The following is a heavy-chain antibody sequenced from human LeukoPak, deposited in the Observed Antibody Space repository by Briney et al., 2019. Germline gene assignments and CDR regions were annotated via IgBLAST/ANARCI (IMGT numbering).Heavy chain of an antibody. CDR3: ARDPRSYDFWIGYLDY. Sequence: DSVKVSCKASGYTFTSYGISWVRLAPGQGLEWMGLLSVDNGSATYARKLQGRVTLTTDTSTSTAYTELRSLRSDDTAVYYCARDPRSYDFWIGYLDYWGQGTLVTVSS. D-gene: IGHD3-3*01. CDR1: GYTFTSYG. CDR2: LSVDNGSA. J-gene: IGHJ4*02. V-gene: IGHV1-18*01.